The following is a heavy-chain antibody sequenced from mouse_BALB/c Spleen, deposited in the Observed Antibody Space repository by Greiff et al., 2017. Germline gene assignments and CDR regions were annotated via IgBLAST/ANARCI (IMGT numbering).Heavy chain of an antibody. CDR3: ARWYYFDY. CDR2: INPSSGYT. V-gene: IGHV1-4*02. Sequence: VQLQESAAELARPGASVKMSCKASGYTFTSYTMHWVKQRPGQGLEWIGYINPSSGYTEYNQKFKDKTTLTADKSSSTAYMQLSSLTSEDSAVYYCARWYYFDYWGQGTTLTVSS. CDR1: GYTFTSYT. J-gene: IGHJ2*01.